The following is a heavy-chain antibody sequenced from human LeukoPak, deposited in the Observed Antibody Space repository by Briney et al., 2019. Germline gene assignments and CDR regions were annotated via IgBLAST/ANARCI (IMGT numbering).Heavy chain of an antibody. J-gene: IGHJ4*02. CDR3: ARSYDSSGYYGGY. D-gene: IGHD3-22*01. CDR1: GGSISSGDYY. CDR2: IYYSGST. V-gene: IGHV4-30-4*01. Sequence: SETLSLTCTVSGGSISSGDYYWCWIRQTPGKGLEWIGYIYYSGSTYYNPSLKSRVTISVDTSKHQFSLKLSSVTAADTAVYYCARSYDSSGYYGGYWGQGTLVTVSS.